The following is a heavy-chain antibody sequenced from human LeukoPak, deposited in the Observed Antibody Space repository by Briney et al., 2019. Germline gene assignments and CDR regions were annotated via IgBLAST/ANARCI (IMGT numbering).Heavy chain of an antibody. J-gene: IGHJ4*02. CDR3: AREIHDYGDYGVEY. D-gene: IGHD4-17*01. V-gene: IGHV1-69*13. CDR2: IIPIFGTA. CDR1: GGTFSSYA. Sequence: GASVKVSCKASGGTFSSYAISWVRQAPGQGLEWMGGIIPIFGTANYAQKFQGRVTITADESTSTAYMELSSLRSEDTAVYYCAREIHDYGDYGVEYWGQGTLVTVSS.